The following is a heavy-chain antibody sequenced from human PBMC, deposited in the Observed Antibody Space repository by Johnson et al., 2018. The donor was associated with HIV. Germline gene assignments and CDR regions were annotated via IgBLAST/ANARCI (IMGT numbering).Heavy chain of an antibody. D-gene: IGHD4-17*01. CDR2: IYSGGST. J-gene: IGHJ3*02. CDR3: ARDAVTPI. Sequence: EVQLVESGGGLIQPGGSLRLSCAASGFTVSSNYMSWVRQAPGKGLEWVSVIYSGGSTYYANSVKGRFTISRDNSKNTLYLQMGSLRAEDMAVYYCARDAVTPIWGQGTMVTVSS. CDR1: GFTVSSNY. V-gene: IGHV3-66*03.